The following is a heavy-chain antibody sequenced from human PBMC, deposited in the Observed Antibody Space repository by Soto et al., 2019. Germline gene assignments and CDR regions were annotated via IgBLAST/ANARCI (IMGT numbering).Heavy chain of an antibody. CDR2: ISSSNTYI. CDR1: GFTFSTYT. D-gene: IGHD3-10*01. J-gene: IGHJ4*02. V-gene: IGHV3-21*01. Sequence: EVLLVESGGGLGQPGGSLRLSCAASGFTFSTYTMNWARQAPGKGLEWVSAISSSNTYIYYADPVKARLTTCRDNPKSSLYLQMNSLTADDTAVYYCTKDRFGELFITADYWGQGTLVTVSS. CDR3: TKDRFGELFITADY.